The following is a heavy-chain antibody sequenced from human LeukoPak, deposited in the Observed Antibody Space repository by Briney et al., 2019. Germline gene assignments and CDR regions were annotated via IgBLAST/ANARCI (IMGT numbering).Heavy chain of an antibody. V-gene: IGHV3-9*01. Sequence: PGGSLRLSCAASGFTFDDYAMHGVRQAPGKGLEWVSGISWNSGSIGYADSVKGRFTISRDNAKNSLYLQMNSLRAEDTALYYCAKDVGYSYGYVFDYWGQGTLVTVSS. CDR1: GFTFDDYA. CDR3: AKDVGYSYGYVFDY. CDR2: ISWNSGSI. D-gene: IGHD5-18*01. J-gene: IGHJ4*02.